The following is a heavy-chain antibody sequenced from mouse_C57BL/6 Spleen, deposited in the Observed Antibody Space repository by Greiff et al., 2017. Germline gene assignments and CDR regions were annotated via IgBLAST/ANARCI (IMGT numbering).Heavy chain of an antibody. V-gene: IGHV1-64*01. D-gene: IGHD1-1*01. Sequence: QVQLQQPGAELVKPGASVKLSCKASGYTFTSYWMHWVKQRPGQGLEWIGMIHPNSGSTNYNEKFKSKATLTVDKSSSTAYMQLSSLTSEDSAVYYCARSEFITTVVGRGYYFDYWGQGTTLTVSS. CDR3: ARSEFITTVVGRGYYFDY. CDR2: IHPNSGST. J-gene: IGHJ2*01. CDR1: GYTFTSYW.